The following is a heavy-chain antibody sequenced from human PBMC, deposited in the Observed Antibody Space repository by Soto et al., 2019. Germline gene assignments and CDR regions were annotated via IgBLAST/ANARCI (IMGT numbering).Heavy chain of an antibody. J-gene: IGHJ6*03. D-gene: IGHD2-8*01. V-gene: IGHV1-8*01. CDR3: ARVRGYCTNGVCYTVYYYYMDV. CDR1: GYTFTSYD. Sequence: ASVKVSCKASGYTFTSYDINWVRQATGQGLEWMGWMNPNSGNTGYAQKFQGRVTMTRNTSISTAYMELSSLRSEDTAVYYCARVRGYCTNGVCYTVYYYYMDVRGKGTTVTVSS. CDR2: MNPNSGNT.